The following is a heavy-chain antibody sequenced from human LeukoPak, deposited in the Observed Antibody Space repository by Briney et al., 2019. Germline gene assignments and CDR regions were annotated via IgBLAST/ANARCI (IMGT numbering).Heavy chain of an antibody. D-gene: IGHD2-15*01. Sequence: PSETLSLTCAAYGESLNSYYWSWVRQPPGEGLEWTGEIYESGTTKYNPSLKSRVAISMVPSKQQFSLILSSVTAADTAVYYCARGAWATRLASWGLGTPVIVSS. CDR3: ARGAWATRLAS. J-gene: IGHJ4*02. CDR1: GESLNSYY. V-gene: IGHV4-34*01. CDR2: IYESGTT.